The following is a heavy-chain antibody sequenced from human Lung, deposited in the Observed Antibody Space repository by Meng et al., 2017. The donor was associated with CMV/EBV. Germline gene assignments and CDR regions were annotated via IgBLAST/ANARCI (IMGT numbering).Heavy chain of an antibody. J-gene: IGHJ4*02. V-gene: IGHV3-48*03. D-gene: IGHD2-2*02. CDR2: ISSSADTK. Sequence: GGSLRLSCAASGFTFSNYEMNWVRQAPGKGLEWISYISSSADTKYYADSVKGRFTISRDNTKKSLFLQMNSLRAEDTAVYYCTRVASFAIAFDFWGQGELVTVDS. CDR1: GFTFSNYE. CDR3: TRVASFAIAFDF.